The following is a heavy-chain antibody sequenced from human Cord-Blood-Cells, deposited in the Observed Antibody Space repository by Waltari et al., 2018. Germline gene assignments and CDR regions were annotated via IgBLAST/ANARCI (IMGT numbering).Heavy chain of an antibody. V-gene: IGHV1-69*09. D-gene: IGHD1-26*01. J-gene: IGHJ4*02. Sequence: QVQLVQSGAEVKKPGSSVKVSCKASGGTFSSYAISWVRQAPGQGLEWMGRIIPILGIANDAQKFQGRVTITADKSTSTAYMELSSLRSEDTAVYYCARGPPDIVGATLDYWGQGTLVTVSS. CDR2: IIPILGIA. CDR3: ARGPPDIVGATLDY. CDR1: GGTFSSYA.